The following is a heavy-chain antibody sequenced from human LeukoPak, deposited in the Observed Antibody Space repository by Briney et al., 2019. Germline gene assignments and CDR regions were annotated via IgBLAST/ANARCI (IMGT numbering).Heavy chain of an antibody. CDR1: DDSFSRHY. J-gene: IGHJ3*02. D-gene: IGHD4-17*01. CDR2: ISYIGST. V-gene: IGHV4-59*11. Sequence: SGALSLTCAVSDDSFSRHYWTWMRQPPGKGVEWVGYISYIGSTNHNPSPTRGGAIPILSSKNQISLKLNSMTAAHTAVWYIARYLVTVTKGFDIWGQGTMVSVSS. CDR3: ARYLVTVTKGFDI.